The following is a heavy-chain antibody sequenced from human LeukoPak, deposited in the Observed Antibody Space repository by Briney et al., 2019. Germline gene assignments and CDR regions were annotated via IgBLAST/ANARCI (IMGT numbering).Heavy chain of an antibody. CDR2: ISAYNGNT. CDR3: ARDKGDFWSGSPLGFDP. D-gene: IGHD3-3*01. Sequence: ASVKVSCKASGYTFTSYGIIWVRQAPGQGLEWMGWISAYNGNTNYAQKLQGRVTMTTDTSTSTAYMELRSLRSDDTAVYYCARDKGDFWSGSPLGFDPWGQGTLVTVSS. CDR1: GYTFTSYG. J-gene: IGHJ5*02. V-gene: IGHV1-18*01.